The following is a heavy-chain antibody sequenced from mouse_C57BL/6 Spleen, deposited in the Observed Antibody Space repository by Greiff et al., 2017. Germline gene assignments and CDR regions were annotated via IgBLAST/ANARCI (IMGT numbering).Heavy chain of an antibody. V-gene: IGHV1-80*01. Sequence: LQQSGASVKISCKASGYAFSSYWMNWVKQRPGKGLEWIGQIYPGDGDTNYNGKFKGKATLTADKSSSTAYMQLSSLTSEDSAVYFCARSGGPGAMDYWGQGTSVTVSS. CDR1: GYAFSSYW. D-gene: IGHD1-1*02. J-gene: IGHJ4*01. CDR2: IYPGDGDT. CDR3: ARSGGPGAMDY.